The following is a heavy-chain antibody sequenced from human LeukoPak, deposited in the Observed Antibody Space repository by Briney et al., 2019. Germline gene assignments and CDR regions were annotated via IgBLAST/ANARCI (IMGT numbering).Heavy chain of an antibody. CDR2: MYTDGDT. V-gene: IGHV4-4*07. J-gene: IGHJ6*02. CDR3: ARDYSDYGDSRGGMDV. Sequence: SETLSLTCDVSGASISGYWWSWIRQPAGKGLEWIGRMYTDGDTNYNPALKSRVTVSVDTSKNLFSLKLISVTAADTAVYYCARDYSDYGDSRGGMDVWGQGATVTVSS. CDR1: GASISGYW. D-gene: IGHD4-17*01.